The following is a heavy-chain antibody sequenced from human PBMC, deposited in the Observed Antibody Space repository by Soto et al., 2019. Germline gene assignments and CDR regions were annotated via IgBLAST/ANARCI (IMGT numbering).Heavy chain of an antibody. CDR1: VVTVSSYA. J-gene: IGHJ4*02. CDR2: ISSNGGST. D-gene: IGHD2-15*01. V-gene: IGHV3-64D*08. Sequence: GSLLISGSASVVTVSSYAMHWVRQTPGKGLEYVSAISSNGGSTYYADSVKGRFTISRDNSKNTLYLQMSSLRAEDTAVYYCVKEVVVAATPFDYWGQGTLVTVSS. CDR3: VKEVVVAATPFDY.